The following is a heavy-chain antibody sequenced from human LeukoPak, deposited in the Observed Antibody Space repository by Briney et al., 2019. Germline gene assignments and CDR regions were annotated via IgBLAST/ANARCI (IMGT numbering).Heavy chain of an antibody. V-gene: IGHV4-39*07. CDR3: ARVSSVWIKDYYYYMDV. CDR2: IYYSGSA. D-gene: IGHD5-12*01. J-gene: IGHJ6*03. CDR1: GGSISSSTYY. Sequence: SETLSLSCTVSGGSISSSTYYWGWIRQPPGKGLEWIGTIYYSGSAYYNPSLKSRVTISVDTSKNRFSLKVSSVTAADTAVYYCARVSSVWIKDYYYYMDVWGKGTTVTVSS.